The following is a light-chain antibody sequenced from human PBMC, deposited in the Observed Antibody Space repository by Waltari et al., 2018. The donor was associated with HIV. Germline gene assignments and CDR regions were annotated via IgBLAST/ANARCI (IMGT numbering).Light chain of an antibody. CDR1: QSVLYRSNNKNY. J-gene: IGKJ1*01. V-gene: IGKV4-1*01. CDR3: QQYYSSPWT. CDR2: WAS. Sequence: DIVMTQSPDPLAVYLGERATINCKSSQSVLYRSNNKNYLAWYQQKPGQPPKLLIYWASTRESGVPDRFSGSGSGTDFTLTISSLQAEDVAVYFCQQYYSSPWTFGLGTKVEIK.